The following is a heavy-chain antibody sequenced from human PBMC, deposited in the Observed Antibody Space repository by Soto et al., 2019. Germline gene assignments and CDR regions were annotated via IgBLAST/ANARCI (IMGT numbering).Heavy chain of an antibody. V-gene: IGHV3-48*01. J-gene: IGHJ4*02. CDR1: GFTFSSYS. CDR3: ARDAFDYGVSPYFDC. CDR2: ISSSSSTI. D-gene: IGHD4-17*01. Sequence: GSLRLSCAASGFTFSSYSMNWVRQAPWKGLEWVSYISSSSSTIYYADSVKGRFTISRDNAKHSLYLQMNSLRAEDTAVYYCARDAFDYGVSPYFDCWGQGTLVTVSS.